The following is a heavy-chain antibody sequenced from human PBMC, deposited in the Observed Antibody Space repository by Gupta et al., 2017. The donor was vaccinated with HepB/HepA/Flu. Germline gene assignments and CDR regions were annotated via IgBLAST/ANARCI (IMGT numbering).Heavy chain of an antibody. J-gene: IGHJ6*03. Sequence: QVQLVESGGGVVQPGRSLRLSCAASGFTFSSYGMHWVRQDPGKGLEWVAVISYDGSNKYYADSVKGRFTISRDNSKNTLYLQMNSLRAEDTAVYYCAKDWGEGYYYYYYMDVWGKGTTVTVSS. CDR2: ISYDGSNK. CDR3: AKDWGEGYYYYYYMDV. V-gene: IGHV3-30*18. CDR1: GFTFSSYG. D-gene: IGHD7-27*01.